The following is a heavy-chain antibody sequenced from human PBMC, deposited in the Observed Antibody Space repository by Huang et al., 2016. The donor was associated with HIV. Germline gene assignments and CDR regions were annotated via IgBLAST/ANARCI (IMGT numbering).Heavy chain of an antibody. CDR3: ARGSLEYSVSSSLDY. Sequence: QVQLLQSGAEVKKPGSSVKVSCKASGGPFRSYSIAWVRQAPGQGLEWMGSLMPVFDSPKYAQKLQGRVRVTADESTSTVYMELRDLRPDDTAVYFCARGSLEYSVSSSLDYWGQGTHVTVSS. D-gene: IGHD4-4*01. CDR2: LMPVFDSP. V-gene: IGHV1-69*13. J-gene: IGHJ4*02. CDR1: GGPFRSYS.